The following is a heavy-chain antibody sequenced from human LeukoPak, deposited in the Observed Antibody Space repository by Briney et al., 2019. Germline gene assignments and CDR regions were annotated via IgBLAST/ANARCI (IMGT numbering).Heavy chain of an antibody. J-gene: IGHJ4*02. V-gene: IGHV1-18*01. CDR3: ARATVTHLSDFDY. CDR1: GYTFTSYG. D-gene: IGHD4-11*01. Sequence: ASVKVSCKASGYTFTSYGISWVRQAPGQGLEYMGWISAHNGNTNYVQKLQGRVTMTTDTSTSTAYMELRSLRSDDTAVYYCARATVTHLSDFDYWGQGTLVTVSS. CDR2: ISAHNGNT.